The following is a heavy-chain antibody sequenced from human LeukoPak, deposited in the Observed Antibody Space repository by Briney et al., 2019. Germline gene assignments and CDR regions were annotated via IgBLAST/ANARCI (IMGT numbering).Heavy chain of an antibody. J-gene: IGHJ4*02. V-gene: IGHV1-8*01. CDR3: ARAFITIFNNYFDY. Sequence: ASVKVSCKASGYTFTSYDINWVRQATGQGLEWMGWMNPNSGNTGYAQKFQGRVTMTRNTSISTAYMELSSLRSEDTAVYYCARAFITIFNNYFDYWGQGTLVTVSS. D-gene: IGHD3-9*01. CDR2: MNPNSGNT. CDR1: GYTFTSYD.